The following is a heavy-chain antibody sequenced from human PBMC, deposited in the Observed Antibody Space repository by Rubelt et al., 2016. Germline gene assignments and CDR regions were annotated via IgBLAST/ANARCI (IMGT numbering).Heavy chain of an antibody. D-gene: IGHD6-6*01. Sequence: SMNWVRQAPGEGLEWVSYISSSSSTIYYADSVKGRFTISRDNAKNSLYLQMNSLRAEDTAVYYCARDIIAARPYFDYWGQGTLVTVSS. CDR1: S. J-gene: IGHJ4*02. CDR2: ISSSSSTI. V-gene: IGHV3-48*01. CDR3: ARDIIAARPYFDY.